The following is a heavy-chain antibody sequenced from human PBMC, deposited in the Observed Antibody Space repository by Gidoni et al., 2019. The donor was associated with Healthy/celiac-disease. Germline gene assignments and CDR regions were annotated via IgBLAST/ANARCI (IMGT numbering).Heavy chain of an antibody. CDR3: ARCGGGHWYFDL. CDR2: IYYSGST. V-gene: IGHV4-39*01. J-gene: IGHJ2*01. CDR1: GGSISSSSYY. Sequence: QLQLQESGPGLVKPSETLSLTCTVSGGSISSSSYYWGWRRQPPGKGLEWIGSIYYSGSTYYNPSLKSRVTISVDTSKNQFSLKLSSVTAADTAVYYCARCGGGHWYFDLWGRGTLVTVSS. D-gene: IGHD2-21*01.